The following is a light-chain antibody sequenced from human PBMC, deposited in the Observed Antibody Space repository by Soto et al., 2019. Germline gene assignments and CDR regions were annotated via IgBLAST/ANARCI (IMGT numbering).Light chain of an antibody. CDR2: DAS. J-gene: IGKJ5*01. CDR3: QQRQYSPPIT. V-gene: IGKV3-11*01. Sequence: ETVMTQSPATLSVSPGERATLSCRASQSVSSYLAWYQQKPGQAPRLLIYDASNRAAGIPARFSGSGSGTDFTLNIRSLEPEDFASYYCQQRQYSPPITFGQGTRREI. CDR1: QSVSSY.